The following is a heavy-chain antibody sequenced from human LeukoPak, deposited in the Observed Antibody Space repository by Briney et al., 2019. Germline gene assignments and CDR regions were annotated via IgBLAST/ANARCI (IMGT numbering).Heavy chain of an antibody. D-gene: IGHD6-13*01. CDR3: ATRTTSSRTFFDY. Sequence: GESLKISCKGSGYSFTSYWIGWVRQMPGKGLEWMGIIDPGDSDTRYSPSFRGQVTISADKSISTAYLQWSSLKASDTAMYYCATRTTSSRTFFDYWGQGTLVTVSS. CDR1: GYSFTSYW. J-gene: IGHJ4*02. CDR2: IDPGDSDT. V-gene: IGHV5-51*01.